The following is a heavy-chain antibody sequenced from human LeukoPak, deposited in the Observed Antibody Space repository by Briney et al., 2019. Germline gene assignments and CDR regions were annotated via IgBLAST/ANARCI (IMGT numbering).Heavy chain of an antibody. V-gene: IGHV4-34*01. Sequence: SETLSLTCAVYGGSFSGYYWSWIRQPPGKGLEWIGEINHSGSTNYNPSLKSRVTISVDTSKNQFSLKLSSVTAADTAVYYCARFPRDVHSSGWYGDYWGQGTLVTVSS. CDR3: ARFPRDVHSSGWYGDY. CDR1: GGSFSGYY. D-gene: IGHD6-19*01. CDR2: INHSGST. J-gene: IGHJ4*02.